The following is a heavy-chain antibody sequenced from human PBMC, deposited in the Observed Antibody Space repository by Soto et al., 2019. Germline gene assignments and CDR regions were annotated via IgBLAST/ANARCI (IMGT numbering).Heavy chain of an antibody. Sequence: LRLSCAASGFTFSSYSMNWVRQAPGKGLEWISYISSHSSTLYYADSVKGRFTISRDNAGNSLYLQMNSLRDEDAAVYYCVRDGSAHLFHNRLELWGQGSLVTVSS. D-gene: IGHD6-19*01. V-gene: IGHV3-48*02. CDR1: GFTFSSYS. CDR2: ISSHSSTL. CDR3: VRDGSAHLFHNRLEL. J-gene: IGHJ5*02.